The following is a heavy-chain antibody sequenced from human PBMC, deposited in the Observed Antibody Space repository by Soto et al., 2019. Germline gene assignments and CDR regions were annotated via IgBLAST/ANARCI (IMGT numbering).Heavy chain of an antibody. CDR1: GGSFSREA. CDR2: ILPFFGTA. Sequence: QVQLVQSGAEVKKPGSSVKVSCKASGGSFSREAINWVRQAPGQGPEWMGGILPFFGTADYAQKFQGRVTXXADVSTTTAYMELSSLTFEDTAVYYCAWGNEFGGNSDAFDVWGQGTMVTVSS. D-gene: IGHD2-15*01. J-gene: IGHJ3*01. V-gene: IGHV1-69*12. CDR3: AWGNEFGGNSDAFDV.